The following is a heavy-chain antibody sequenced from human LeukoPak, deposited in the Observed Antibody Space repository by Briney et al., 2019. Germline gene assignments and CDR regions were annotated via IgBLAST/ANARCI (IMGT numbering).Heavy chain of an antibody. D-gene: IGHD4-23*01. CDR3: AGGESTVVTGGGDI. V-gene: IGHV1-69*02. CDR2: IIPILGIA. Sequence: GASVKVPCKASGGTFSSYTISWVRQAPGQGLEWMGRIIPILGIANYAQKFQGRVKITADKSTSTAYMELSSLRSEDTAVYYCAGGESTVVTGGGDIWGQGTMVTVSS. CDR1: GGTFSSYT. J-gene: IGHJ3*02.